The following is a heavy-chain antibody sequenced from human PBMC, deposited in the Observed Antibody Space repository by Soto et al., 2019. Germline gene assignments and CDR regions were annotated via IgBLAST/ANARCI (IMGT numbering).Heavy chain of an antibody. CDR2: VFYSGTT. V-gene: IGHV4-39*01. D-gene: IGHD2-15*01. CDR3: ARLVVVSPVANA. Sequence: PSETLSLTCTVSCGSINTNNYYWGWVRQPPGKGLEWIGSVFYSGTTYYSPSLKSRVTISLAPSRTQFSLKLESVTAADTAVYFCARLVVVSPVANAWGQGTLVTSPQ. J-gene: IGHJ5*02. CDR1: CGSINTNNYY.